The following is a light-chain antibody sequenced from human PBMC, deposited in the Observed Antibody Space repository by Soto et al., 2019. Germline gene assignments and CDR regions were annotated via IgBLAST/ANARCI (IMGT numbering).Light chain of an antibody. Sequence: QPVLTQSSSASASLGSSVKLTCTLSSGHSSYIIAWHQQQPGKAPRYLMKLEGSGSYNKGSGVPDRFSGSSSGADRYLTISNLQFEDEADYYCETWDGNTRVFAGGTKRTVL. CDR1: SGHSSYI. CDR2: LEGSGSY. J-gene: IGLJ3*02. CDR3: ETWDGNTRV. V-gene: IGLV4-60*02.